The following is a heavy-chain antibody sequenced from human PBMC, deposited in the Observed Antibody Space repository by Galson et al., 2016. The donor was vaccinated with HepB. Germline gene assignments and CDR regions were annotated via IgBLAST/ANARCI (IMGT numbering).Heavy chain of an antibody. V-gene: IGHV1-24*01. J-gene: IGHJ4*02. D-gene: IGHD3-22*01. CDR2: FDPEDGET. Sequence: SVKVSCKVSGYTLTELSMHWVRLAPGKGLEWMGGFDPEDGETIYAQKFQGRVTMTEDTSTDTAYMELRSLRSDDTAVYFCARDLYYDSGGYPDYWGQGTMVTVSS. CDR3: ARDLYYDSGGYPDY. CDR1: GYTLTELS.